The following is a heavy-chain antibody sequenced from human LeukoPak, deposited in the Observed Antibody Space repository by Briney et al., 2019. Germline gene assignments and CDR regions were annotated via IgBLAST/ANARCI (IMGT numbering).Heavy chain of an antibody. V-gene: IGHV4-59*01. Sequence: SETLSLTCTVSGGSISSYYWSWIRQPPGKGLEWIGYIYYSGSTNYNPSLKSRVTISADTSKNQFSLKLSSVTAADTAVYYCARGVGYDYVWGSYRDVSRYYFDYWGQGTLVTVSS. J-gene: IGHJ4*02. D-gene: IGHD3-16*02. CDR3: ARGVGYDYVWGSYRDVSRYYFDY. CDR2: IYYSGST. CDR1: GGSISSYY.